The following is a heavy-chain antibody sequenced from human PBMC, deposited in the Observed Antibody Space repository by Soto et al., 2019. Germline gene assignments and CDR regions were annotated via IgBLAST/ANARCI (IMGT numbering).Heavy chain of an antibody. V-gene: IGHV4-39*01. CDR2: IHYSGST. CDR1: GGSISSSSYY. CDR3: ARGGGWFDP. Sequence: SETLSLTCTVSGGSISSSSYYWGWIRQPPGKGLEWIGSIHYSGSTYYNPSLKSRVTISVDTSKNQFSLKLSSVTAADTAVYYCARGGGWFDPWGQGTLVTVSS. J-gene: IGHJ5*02. D-gene: IGHD3-16*01.